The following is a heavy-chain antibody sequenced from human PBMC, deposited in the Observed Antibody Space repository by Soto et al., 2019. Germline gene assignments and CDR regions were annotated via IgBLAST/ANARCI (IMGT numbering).Heavy chain of an antibody. D-gene: IGHD2-2*01. J-gene: IGHJ4*02. CDR2: ISGSGGST. CDR1: GFTFSSYA. CDR3: PITPSIIVVVPAACIY. Sequence: GGSLRLSCAASGFTFSSYAMSWVRQAPGKGLEWVSAISGSGGSTYYADSVKGRFTISRDNSKNTLYLQMNSLRAEDTAVYYCPITPSIIVVVPAACIYWGQGTLVTVSS. V-gene: IGHV3-23*01.